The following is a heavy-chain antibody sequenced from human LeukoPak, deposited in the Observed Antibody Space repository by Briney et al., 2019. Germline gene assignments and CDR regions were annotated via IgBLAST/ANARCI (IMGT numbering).Heavy chain of an antibody. CDR3: ARHVAPDMDYFDY. Sequence: SETLSLTCAVYGGSFSGYYWSWIRQPPGKGLEWIGEINHSGSTNYNPSLKSRATISVDTSKNQFSLKLSSVTAADTAVYYCARHVAPDMDYFDYWGPGTLVTVSP. CDR1: GGSFSGYY. D-gene: IGHD2-15*01. V-gene: IGHV4-34*01. CDR2: INHSGST. J-gene: IGHJ4*02.